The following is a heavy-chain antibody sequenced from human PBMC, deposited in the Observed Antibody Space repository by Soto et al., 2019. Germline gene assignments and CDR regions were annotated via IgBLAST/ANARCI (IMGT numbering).Heavy chain of an antibody. Sequence: PGESLKISCAASGFSFTNYAMSWVRQAPGKGLEWVSGISASGGTTYHADSVKGRFTISRDNSKNSLYLQMNSLRAEDTAVYYCAKEDSTGFSAYFFDHWGQGNLVTVSS. J-gene: IGHJ4*02. CDR3: AKEDSTGFSAYFFDH. D-gene: IGHD3-9*01. CDR2: ISASGGTT. CDR1: GFSFTNYA. V-gene: IGHV3-23*01.